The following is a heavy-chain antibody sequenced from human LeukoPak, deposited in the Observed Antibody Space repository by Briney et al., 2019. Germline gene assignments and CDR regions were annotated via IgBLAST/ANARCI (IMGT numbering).Heavy chain of an antibody. Sequence: SETLSLTCTVSGGSISSYYWSWIRQPPGKGLEWIGYIYYSGSTNYNPSLKSRVTISVDTSKNQFALTLRSVTAADAAVYYCAVLMRHYGIDVWGQGTTVTVSS. D-gene: IGHD3-9*01. CDR1: GGSISSYY. CDR2: IYYSGST. J-gene: IGHJ6*02. CDR3: AVLMRHYGIDV. V-gene: IGHV4-59*12.